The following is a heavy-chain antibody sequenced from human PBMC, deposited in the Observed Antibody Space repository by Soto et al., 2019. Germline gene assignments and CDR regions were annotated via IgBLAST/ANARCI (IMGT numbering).Heavy chain of an antibody. CDR2: IIPISATT. Sequence: QVQLVQSGAEVKKPGSSVKVSCKASGGTFSSYAISWVRQAPGQGLEWMGGIIPISATTNYAQKFQGRVTINADESKSTAYMELSSLRSEDTAVYYCARSHGSSTSLEIYYYYYYGMDVWGQWTTVTVSS. D-gene: IGHD2-2*01. CDR3: ARSHGSSTSLEIYYYYYYGMDV. J-gene: IGHJ6*02. CDR1: GGTFSSYA. V-gene: IGHV1-69*01.